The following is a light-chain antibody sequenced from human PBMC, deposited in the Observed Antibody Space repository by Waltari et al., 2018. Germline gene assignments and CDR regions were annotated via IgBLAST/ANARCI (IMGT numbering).Light chain of an antibody. V-gene: IGKV3-11*01. J-gene: IGKJ3*01. Sequence: EIVLTQSPATLSLSPGERATLSCRASQSVSSYLAWYQQKPGQAPRLLIYDASNRATGIPARFSGSGSGTDFTLTISSLEPEEFAVYYCQQRSNWPLFGPGTKVDIK. CDR1: QSVSSY. CDR3: QQRSNWPL. CDR2: DAS.